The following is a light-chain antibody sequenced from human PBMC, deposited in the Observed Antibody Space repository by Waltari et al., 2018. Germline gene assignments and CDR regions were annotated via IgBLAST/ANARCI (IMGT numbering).Light chain of an antibody. CDR2: GAS. V-gene: IGKV3-15*01. Sequence: EIVMTQSPATLSVSPGERVTLSCRASQSVSTNLAWYQHKRVQAPRVLIYGASTGAAGVPARFSGSGSGTEFTLAISSLQSEDFAVYYCQQYNNWPSYTFGQGTKLEI. J-gene: IGKJ2*01. CDR3: QQYNNWPSYT. CDR1: QSVSTN.